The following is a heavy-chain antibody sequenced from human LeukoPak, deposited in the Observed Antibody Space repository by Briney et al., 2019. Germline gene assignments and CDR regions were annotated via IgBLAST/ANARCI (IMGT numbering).Heavy chain of an antibody. D-gene: IGHD4-17*01. CDR2: ISGSAGST. Sequence: GGSLRLSCAASGFTFSSYAMSWVRQAPGKGLEWVSAISGSAGSTHYADSVKGRFTISRDNSKNTLYLQMDSLRADDTAVYYCAKGRAKATVTAGDHWGEGTLATVYS. J-gene: IGHJ4*02. CDR1: GFTFSSYA. CDR3: AKGRAKATVTAGDH. V-gene: IGHV3-23*01.